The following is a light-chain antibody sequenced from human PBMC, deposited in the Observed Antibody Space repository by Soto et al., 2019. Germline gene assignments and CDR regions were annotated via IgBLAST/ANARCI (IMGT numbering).Light chain of an antibody. J-gene: IGKJ5*01. CDR3: QQYNNWPPN. CDR2: EAS. Sequence: EIVMTQSPATLSVSQGERATLXXRASESGGRHLAWYHQKPGKAPKXVIFEASTRATGVPARFSGSGSGTEFTLTVSSLQSEDIAVYFCQQYNNWPPNFGQGTRLEIK. V-gene: IGKV3-15*01. CDR1: ESGGRH.